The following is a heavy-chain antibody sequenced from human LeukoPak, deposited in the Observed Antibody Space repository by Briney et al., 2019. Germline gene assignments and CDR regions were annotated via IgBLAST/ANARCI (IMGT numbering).Heavy chain of an antibody. J-gene: IGHJ3*02. V-gene: IGHV1-69*05. CDR1: GGTFTSYA. CDR3: ARERVDPGDIVVVVAATRAFDI. D-gene: IGHD2-15*01. Sequence: GASVKVSCKASGGTFTSYAISWVRQAPGQGLEWMGRIIPIFGTANYAQKFQGRVTITTDESTSTAYMELSSPRSEDTAVYYCARERVDPGDIVVVVAATRAFDIWGQGTMVTVSS. CDR2: IIPIFGTA.